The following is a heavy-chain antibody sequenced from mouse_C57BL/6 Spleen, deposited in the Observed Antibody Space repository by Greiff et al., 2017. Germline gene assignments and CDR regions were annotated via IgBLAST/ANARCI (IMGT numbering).Heavy chain of an antibody. CDR3: ARGYDYDGPGY. CDR2: ISYDGSN. J-gene: IGHJ2*01. V-gene: IGHV3-6*01. D-gene: IGHD2-4*01. CDR1: GYSITSGYY. Sequence: EVKLQESGPGLVKPSQSLSLTCSVTGYSITSGYYWNWIRQFPGNKLEWMGYISYDGSNNYNPSLKNRISITRDTSKNQFFLKLNSVTTEDTATYYCARGYDYDGPGYWGQGTTLTVSS.